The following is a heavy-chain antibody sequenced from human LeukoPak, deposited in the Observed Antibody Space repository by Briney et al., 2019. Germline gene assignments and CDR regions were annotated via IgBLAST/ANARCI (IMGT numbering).Heavy chain of an antibody. D-gene: IGHD6-6*01. CDR3: AREEQLENYYYFGMDG. J-gene: IGHJ6*02. CDR1: GFTFSSYA. Sequence: GGSLRLSCAASGFTFSSYAMHWVRRAPGRGLEWVAVISYDGSNKYYADSVKGRFTISRDKSKNKLYLQMDSLRAEDTAVYYCAREEQLENYYYFGMDGWGQGATVTVSS. CDR2: ISYDGSNK. V-gene: IGHV3-30-3*01.